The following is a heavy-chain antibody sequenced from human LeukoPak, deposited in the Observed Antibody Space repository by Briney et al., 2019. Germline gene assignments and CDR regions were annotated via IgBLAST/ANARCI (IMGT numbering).Heavy chain of an antibody. CDR3: ARDGNYYNSSGYYYDGMDV. J-gene: IGHJ6*02. D-gene: IGHD3-22*01. CDR2: IKQDGSEK. Sequence: GGSLRLSCAASGFTFSSYWMSWVRQAPGKGLEWVANIKQDGSEKYYVDSVKGRFTISRDNAKNSLYLQMNSLRAEDTAVYYCARDGNYYNSSGYYYDGMDVWGQGTTVTVSS. V-gene: IGHV3-7*01. CDR1: GFTFSSYW.